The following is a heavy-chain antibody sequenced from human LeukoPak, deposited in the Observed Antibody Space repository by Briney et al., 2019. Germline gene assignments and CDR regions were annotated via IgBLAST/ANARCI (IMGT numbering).Heavy chain of an antibody. CDR1: GYSFPIYW. J-gene: IGHJ4*02. D-gene: IGHD5-24*01. Sequence: GESLKISCKGSGYSFPIYWIGWVRQMPGKGLEWMGIIYPGDSDTRYSPSFQGQVTISADKSISTAYLQWSSLKASDTAMYYCARRWLQLDSYFDYWGQGTLVTVSS. CDR3: ARRWLQLDSYFDY. CDR2: IYPGDSDT. V-gene: IGHV5-51*01.